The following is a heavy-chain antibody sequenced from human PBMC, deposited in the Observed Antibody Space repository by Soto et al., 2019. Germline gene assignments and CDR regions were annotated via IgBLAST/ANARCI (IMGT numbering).Heavy chain of an antibody. CDR2: ISSSGTGI. CDR1: GFTFSDYY. D-gene: IGHD2-21*01. V-gene: IGHV3-11*01. J-gene: IGHJ3*02. CDR3: ARAYSDAFDI. Sequence: PGVSLRLSCAASGFTFSDYYMTWIRQAPGKGLEWVSYISSSGTGIYYPDSVKGRFTISRDNAKNSLYLQMSSLRAEDTAVYYCARAYSDAFDIWGKGTRAIISS.